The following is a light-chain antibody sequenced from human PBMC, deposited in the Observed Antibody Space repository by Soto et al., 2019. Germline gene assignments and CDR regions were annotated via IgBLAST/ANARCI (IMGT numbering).Light chain of an antibody. V-gene: IGKV4-1*01. CDR3: QQYYSTPF. Sequence: DIVMTQSPDSLAVSLGERATINCKSSQSVLYSSNNKNYLAWYQQKPGQPPKLLIYWASTRESGVPDRFSGSGSGTDFTLTISSLQVEDVAVYYCQQYYSTPFFGPGTKVDIK. CDR2: WAS. CDR1: QSVLYSSNNKNY. J-gene: IGKJ3*01.